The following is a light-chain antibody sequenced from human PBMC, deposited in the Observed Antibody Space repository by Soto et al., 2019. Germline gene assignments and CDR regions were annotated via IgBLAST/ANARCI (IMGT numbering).Light chain of an antibody. V-gene: IGLV1-36*01. J-gene: IGLJ1*01. CDR2: YDD. CDR1: IFNIGDNA. Sequence: QSVLTQPPSVAEAPRQRVTISCSGSIFNIGDNAVNWYQQFPVKAPKLLIYYDDLLPSGVSDRFSGSKSGTSASLVISGLQSDDEADYYCSAWDDTLNGFVFGTGTKLTVL. CDR3: SAWDDTLNGFV.